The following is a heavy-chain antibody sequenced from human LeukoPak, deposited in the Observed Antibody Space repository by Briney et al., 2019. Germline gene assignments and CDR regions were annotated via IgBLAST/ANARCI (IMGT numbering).Heavy chain of an antibody. D-gene: IGHD1-26*01. J-gene: IGHJ3*02. Sequence: GGSLRLSCAASGFTFSSYWMHWVRQAPGKGLVWVSRINSDGSSTSYADSVKGRFTISRDNAKNTLYLQMNSLRAEDTAVYYCARERRSRNDAFDIWGQGTMVTVSS. V-gene: IGHV3-74*01. CDR2: INSDGSST. CDR3: ARERRSRNDAFDI. CDR1: GFTFSSYW.